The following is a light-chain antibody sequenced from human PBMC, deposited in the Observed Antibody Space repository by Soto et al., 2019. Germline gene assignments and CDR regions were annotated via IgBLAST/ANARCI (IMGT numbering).Light chain of an antibody. CDR1: QSIGTN. CDR2: GAY. V-gene: IGKV3-15*01. CDR3: QQYNDWHPLT. Sequence: EIVMTQSPATLSVSPGERVTLSCGASQSIGTNVAWYQQKPGQAPRLLFYGAYNRATGIPARFSGSGSGTEFTLTVSSLQSVDFALYFCQQYNDWHPLTFGGGTKVEIK. J-gene: IGKJ4*01.